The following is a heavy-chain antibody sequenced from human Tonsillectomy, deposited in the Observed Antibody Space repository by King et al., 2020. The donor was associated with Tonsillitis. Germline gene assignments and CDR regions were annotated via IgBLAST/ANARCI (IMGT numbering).Heavy chain of an antibody. D-gene: IGHD3-16*02. CDR1: GFTFSSYG. CDR3: AKDRGITFGGVIVSYYFDY. V-gene: IGHV3-30*18. CDR2: XXXXGXXX. J-gene: IGHJ4*02. Sequence: VQLVESGGGVVQPGRSLRLSCAASGFTFSSYGMHWVRXXPGKGLEXVAVXXXXGXXXYXXXXXKXXFTISRDXXXNTLYLQMNSLRAEDTAVYYCAKDRGITFGGVIVSYYFDYWGQGTLVTVSS.